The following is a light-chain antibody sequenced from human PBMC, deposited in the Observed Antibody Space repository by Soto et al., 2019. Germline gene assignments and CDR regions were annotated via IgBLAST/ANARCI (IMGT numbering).Light chain of an antibody. J-gene: IGLJ2*01. CDR2: DVS. Sequence: QSALTQPASVSGSPGRSITISCTGTSSDVGAYNYVSWYQQYPGKAPKLMIYDVSNRPSGVSNRFSGSKSGNTASLTISGLQAEAEADYYCSSYTSSSTPLFGGGTKVTVL. CDR1: SSDVGAYNY. V-gene: IGLV2-14*01. CDR3: SSYTSSSTPL.